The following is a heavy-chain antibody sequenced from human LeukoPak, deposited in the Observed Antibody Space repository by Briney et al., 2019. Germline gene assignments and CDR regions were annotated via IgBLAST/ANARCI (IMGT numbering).Heavy chain of an antibody. D-gene: IGHD4-17*01. CDR2: IYYSGST. V-gene: IGHV4-59*01. CDR1: GGSIRSYH. Sequence: PSETLSLTCTVSGGSIRSYHWSWIRQSPGKGREWIGYIYYSGSTNYNPSLKSRVTISVATSKNQYSLKVNSVTAADTAVYYCARDSDYGGFDIWGQGTMVTVSS. J-gene: IGHJ3*02. CDR3: ARDSDYGGFDI.